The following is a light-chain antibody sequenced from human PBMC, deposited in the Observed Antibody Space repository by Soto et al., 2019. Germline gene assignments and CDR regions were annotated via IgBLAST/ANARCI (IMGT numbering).Light chain of an antibody. CDR2: GNS. V-gene: IGLV1-40*01. Sequence: QSVLTQPPSVSGAPGQRVTISCTGIRSNIGAGYDVHWYQQRPGTAPKLLIYGNSNRPSGVPDRFSGSKSGTSASLAITGLQAEDEADYYCQSYDSSLSGAVFGGGTQLTVL. CDR3: QSYDSSLSGAV. CDR1: RSNIGAGYD. J-gene: IGLJ7*01.